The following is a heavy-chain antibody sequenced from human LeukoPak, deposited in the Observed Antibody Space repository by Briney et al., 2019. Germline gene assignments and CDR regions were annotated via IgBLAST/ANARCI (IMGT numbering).Heavy chain of an antibody. D-gene: IGHD6-6*01. V-gene: IGHV4-4*07. CDR3: ARDVRRSSSSANSYYYYMDV. CDR2: IYTSGTT. CDR1: GGSISNYY. J-gene: IGHJ6*03. Sequence: SETLSLTCTVSGGSISNYYWSWIRQPAGKGLEWIGRIYTSGTTNYNPSLKSRVTMSVDTSKNHFSLKLDSVTAADTAVYYCARDVRRSSSSANSYYYYMDVWGNGTTVTVSS.